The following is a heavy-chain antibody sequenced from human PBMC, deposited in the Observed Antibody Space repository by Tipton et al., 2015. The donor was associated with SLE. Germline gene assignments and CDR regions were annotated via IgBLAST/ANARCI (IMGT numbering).Heavy chain of an antibody. CDR2: IYYSGHT. V-gene: IGHV4-59*01. Sequence: TLSLTCTVSGGSMGTYCWSWIRQPPGKGLEWIGYIYYSGHTHYNPSLKSRVTISLDTSKNQFSLRLTSVTAADTAVYYCARDQVGVGDFDYWSQGTLVTVSS. CDR3: ARDQVGVGDFDY. D-gene: IGHD3-16*01. CDR1: GGSMGTYC. J-gene: IGHJ4*02.